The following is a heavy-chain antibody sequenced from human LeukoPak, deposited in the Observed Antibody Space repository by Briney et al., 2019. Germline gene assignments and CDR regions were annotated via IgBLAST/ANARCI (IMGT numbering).Heavy chain of an antibody. D-gene: IGHD3-3*01. CDR1: GFTFSAHR. CDR3: AREGTFGYHYFDY. Sequence: PGGSLRLACTVSGFTFSAHRMSWVRQAPGKGLEWVADIYQGGSETHYVDSVKGRFPISGHNAKHSLYLHLSSLRAEDTAVYYCAREGTFGYHYFDYWGQGALLTVSS. J-gene: IGHJ4*02. V-gene: IGHV3-7*01. CDR2: IYQGGSET.